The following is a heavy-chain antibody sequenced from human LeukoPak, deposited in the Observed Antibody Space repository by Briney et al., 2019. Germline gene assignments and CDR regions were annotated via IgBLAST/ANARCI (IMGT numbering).Heavy chain of an antibody. CDR2: IRSKAYGGTT. D-gene: IGHD6-6*01. J-gene: IGHJ4*02. Sequence: GGSLRLSCTASGFTFGDYAMSWFRQAPGKGLEWVGFIRSKAYGGTTEYAASVKGRFTISRDDSKSIAYRQMNSLKTEDTAVYYCTRDYIPYSSSSPDFDYWGQGTLVTVSS. CDR1: GFTFGDYA. CDR3: TRDYIPYSSSSPDFDY. V-gene: IGHV3-49*03.